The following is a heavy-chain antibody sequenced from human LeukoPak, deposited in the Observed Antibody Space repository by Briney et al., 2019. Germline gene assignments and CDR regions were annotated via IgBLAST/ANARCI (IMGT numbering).Heavy chain of an antibody. CDR1: GFTFSSYE. V-gene: IGHV3-48*03. Sequence: GGSLRLSCAASGFTFSSYEMNWVRQAPGKGLEWVSYISSSGSTIYYADSVKGRFTISRDNAKNSLYLQMNSLRAEDTAVYYCARGGDVDTAMLGAFDIWGQGTMVTDSS. CDR2: ISSSGSTI. CDR3: ARGGDVDTAMLGAFDI. D-gene: IGHD5-18*01. J-gene: IGHJ3*02.